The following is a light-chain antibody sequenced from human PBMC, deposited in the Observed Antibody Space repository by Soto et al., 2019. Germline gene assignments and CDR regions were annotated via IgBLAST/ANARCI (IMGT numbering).Light chain of an antibody. V-gene: IGKV3-15*01. CDR3: QQDNTWPYT. Sequence: EIVMTQSPATLSVSPGERATLSCRASQSVSSNLAWYQQKPGQAHRLLIYGASTRATGIPARFSGSGSGTEFTLTISSLQSEDFAVYYCQQDNTWPYTFGQGTKLEIK. CDR1: QSVSSN. J-gene: IGKJ2*01. CDR2: GAS.